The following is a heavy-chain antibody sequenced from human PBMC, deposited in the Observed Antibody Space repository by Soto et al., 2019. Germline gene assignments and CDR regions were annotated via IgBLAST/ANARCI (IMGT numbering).Heavy chain of an antibody. V-gene: IGHV3-11*05. J-gene: IGHJ4*02. CDR2: ISSSSSYT. CDR3: ARDHHRYSGYDYVDY. Sequence: GGSLRLSCAASGFTLSCCAMSWIRQDTGKGLEWVSYISSSSSYTNYADSVKGRFTISRDNAKNSLYLQMNSLRAEDTAVYYCARDHHRYSGYDYVDYWGQGTLVTVSS. D-gene: IGHD5-12*01. CDR1: GFTLSCCA.